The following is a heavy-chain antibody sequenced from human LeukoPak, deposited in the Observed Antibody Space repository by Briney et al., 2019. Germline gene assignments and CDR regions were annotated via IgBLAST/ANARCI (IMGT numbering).Heavy chain of an antibody. J-gene: IGHJ5*02. D-gene: IGHD3-9*01. CDR1: GGSISSGSYY. V-gene: IGHV4-61*02. Sequence: SETLSLTCTVSGGSISSGSYYWRWIRQPAGKGLEWIGRIYTSGSTNYNPSLKSRVTISVDTSKNQFSLKLSAETAADTAVYYCARDGNGVRYNWFDPWGQGTLVTVSP. CDR2: IYTSGST. CDR3: ARDGNGVRYNWFDP.